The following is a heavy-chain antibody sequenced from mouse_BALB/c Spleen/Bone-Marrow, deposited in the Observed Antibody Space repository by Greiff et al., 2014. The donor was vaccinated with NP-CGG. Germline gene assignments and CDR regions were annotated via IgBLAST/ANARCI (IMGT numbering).Heavy chain of an antibody. CDR1: GFNIKDTY. D-gene: IGHD1-1*01. J-gene: IGHJ3*01. CDR3: APYYYGSSQFAY. V-gene: IGHV14-3*02. CDR2: TDPANGNT. Sequence: EVKLMESGAELVKPGASVKLSCTASGFNIKDTYMHWVKQRPEQGLEWIGRTDPANGNTKYDPKFQGKATITADTSSNTAYLQLSSLTSEDTAVYYCAPYYYGSSQFAYWGQGTLVTVSA.